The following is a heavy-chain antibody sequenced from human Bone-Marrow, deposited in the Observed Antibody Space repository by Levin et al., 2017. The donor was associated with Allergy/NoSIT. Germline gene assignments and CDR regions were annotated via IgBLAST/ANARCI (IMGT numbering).Heavy chain of an antibody. CDR1: GFTFSNYA. CDR3: ARGFRERDY. Sequence: GGSLRLSCAASGSGFTFSNYAMNWVRLAPGTGLEWVASISGYSDYIYYADSLKGRFTISRDNAKNSLYLQMNSLRADDTAVYYCARGFRERDYWGQGTLVTVSS. CDR2: ISGYSDYI. V-gene: IGHV3-21*01. J-gene: IGHJ4*02.